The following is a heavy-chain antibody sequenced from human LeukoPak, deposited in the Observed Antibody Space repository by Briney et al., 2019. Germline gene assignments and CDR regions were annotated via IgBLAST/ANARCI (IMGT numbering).Heavy chain of an antibody. J-gene: IGHJ4*02. D-gene: IGHD5-18*01. Sequence: SVKVSCKASGGTFSSYAISWVRQAPGQGLEWMGRIIPIFGTANYAQKFQGRVTITTDESTSTAYMELSSLRSEDTAVYYCARGRIADTAMETIDYWGQGTLVTVSS. CDR3: ARGRIADTAMETIDY. CDR1: GGTFSSYA. CDR2: IIPIFGTA. V-gene: IGHV1-69*05.